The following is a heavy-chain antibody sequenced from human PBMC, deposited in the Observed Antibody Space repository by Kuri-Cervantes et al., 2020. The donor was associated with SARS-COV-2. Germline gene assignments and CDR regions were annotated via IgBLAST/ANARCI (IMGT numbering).Heavy chain of an antibody. CDR2: ISSSSSYI. Sequence: GESLKISCAASGFTFSAYYMSWIRQAPGTGLEWVSYISSSSSYINYADSVKGRFTISRDNSKNTLYLQMNSLRAEDTAVYYCAKESCSGGGCYLRFWGQGTLVTVSS. D-gene: IGHD2-15*01. J-gene: IGHJ4*01. CDR1: GFTFSAYY. V-gene: IGHV3-11*06. CDR3: AKESCSGGGCYLRF.